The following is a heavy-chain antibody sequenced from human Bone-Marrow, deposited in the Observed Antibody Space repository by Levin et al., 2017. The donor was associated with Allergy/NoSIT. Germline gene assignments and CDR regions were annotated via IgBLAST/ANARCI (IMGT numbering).Heavy chain of an antibody. V-gene: IGHV3-30-3*01. D-gene: IGHD2-21*02. CDR3: ARGRQPNCGGDCYYYKYFQY. Sequence: GGSLRLSCAASGFTFTTYSMHWVRQAPGKGLEWVAVISYDGTSQFYADSVKGRFTISRDNSNNTLYLQMNSLRPEDTAVYYCARGRQPNCGGDCYYYKYFQYWGQGTLVTVSS. CDR1: GFTFTTYS. J-gene: IGHJ1*01. CDR2: ISYDGTSQ.